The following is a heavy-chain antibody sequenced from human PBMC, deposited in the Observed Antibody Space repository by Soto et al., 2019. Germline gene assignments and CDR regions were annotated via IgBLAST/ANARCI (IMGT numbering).Heavy chain of an antibody. CDR2: MNPNSGET. CDR1: GYTFTDYD. Sequence: QEQLVQSGAEVKKPGASVKVSCKTSGYTFTDYDINWVRQATGQGLEWIGWMNPNSGETGYAQKFQGRVTMTRSASLSTAYLELSSLRSDDTAVYYCARVAVAARPRWYNWSDPWGQGTLVTVSS. CDR3: ARVAVAARPRWYNWSDP. J-gene: IGHJ5*02. V-gene: IGHV1-8*01. D-gene: IGHD2-15*01.